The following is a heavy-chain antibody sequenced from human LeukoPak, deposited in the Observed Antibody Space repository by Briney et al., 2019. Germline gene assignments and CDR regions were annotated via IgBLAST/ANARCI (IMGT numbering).Heavy chain of an antibody. D-gene: IGHD6-13*01. Sequence: SETLSLTCGVYGGSFSAYYWSWIRQPPGKGLEWIGEIYHSGSTHYNPSLKRRVTISVDTYENQLSLKLGSVTAADTAVYYCARPIAGAGMHAFDVWGQGTMVAVSS. CDR2: IYHSGST. CDR1: GGSFSAYY. CDR3: ARPIAGAGMHAFDV. V-gene: IGHV4-34*01. J-gene: IGHJ3*01.